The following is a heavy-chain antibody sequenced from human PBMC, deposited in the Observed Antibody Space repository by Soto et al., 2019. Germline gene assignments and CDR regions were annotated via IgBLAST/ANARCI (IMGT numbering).Heavy chain of an antibody. D-gene: IGHD2-15*01. CDR3: AKDHGLLPNYYYYMDV. J-gene: IGHJ6*03. CDR2: ISGSGGST. CDR1: GFTFSSYA. Sequence: GGSLRLSCAASGFTFSSYAMSWVRQAPGKGLEWVSAISGSGGSTYYADSVKGRFTISRDNSKNTLYLQMNSLRAEDTAVYYCAKDHGLLPNYYYYMDVWGKGTTVTVSS. V-gene: IGHV3-23*01.